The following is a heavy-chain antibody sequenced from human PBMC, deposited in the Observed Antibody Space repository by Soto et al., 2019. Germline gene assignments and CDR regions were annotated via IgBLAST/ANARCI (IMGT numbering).Heavy chain of an antibody. Sequence: PGGSLRLSCAASGFTFSSYGMHWVRQAPGKGLEWVAVIWYDGSNKYYADSVKGRFTISRDNSNNTLYLQMNSLRAEDTAVYYCARGLGYCSSTSCSYYYYYGMDVWGQGTTVTVSS. J-gene: IGHJ6*02. V-gene: IGHV3-33*01. CDR2: IWYDGSNK. D-gene: IGHD2-2*01. CDR1: GFTFSSYG. CDR3: ARGLGYCSSTSCSYYYYYGMDV.